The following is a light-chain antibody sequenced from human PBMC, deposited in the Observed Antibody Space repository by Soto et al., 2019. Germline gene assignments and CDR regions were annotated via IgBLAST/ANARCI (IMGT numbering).Light chain of an antibody. CDR3: QQYGSSWT. CDR1: QSVSSSY. CDR2: GSS. J-gene: IGKJ1*01. Sequence: TQSPAALNLSPGERATLSCRASQSVSSSYLAWYQQKPGQAPRLLIYGSSSGATGIPDRFSGSGSGTDFPLTISRLEPEDFAVYYCQQYGSSWTFGQGTKVEIK. V-gene: IGKV3-20*01.